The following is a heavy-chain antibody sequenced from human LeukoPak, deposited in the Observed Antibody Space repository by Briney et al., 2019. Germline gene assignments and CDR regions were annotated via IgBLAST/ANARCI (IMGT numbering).Heavy chain of an antibody. D-gene: IGHD3-3*01. Sequence: GASVKVSCKASGYTFTSYDINWVRQATGQGLEWMGWMNPNSGNTGYAQKFQGRVTITRNTSISTAYMELSSLRSEDTAVYYCARSGRGYYDFWSGYYGGYYYYMDVWGKGTTVTVSS. V-gene: IGHV1-8*03. CDR2: MNPNSGNT. CDR1: GYTFTSYD. J-gene: IGHJ6*03. CDR3: ARSGRGYYDFWSGYYGGYYYYMDV.